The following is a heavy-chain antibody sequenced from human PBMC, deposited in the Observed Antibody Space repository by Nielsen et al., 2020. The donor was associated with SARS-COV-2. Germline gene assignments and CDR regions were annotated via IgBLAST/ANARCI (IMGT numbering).Heavy chain of an antibody. CDR2: ITGSGTST. CDR1: GISFSSYA. CDR3: AKTPDEGRRYLFDY. V-gene: IGHV3-23*01. J-gene: IGHJ4*02. Sequence: GESLKISCAASGISFSSYAMSWVRQAPGKGLEWVSAITGSGTSTYYADSVKGRFTISRDNSKNTLYLQMNSLRAEDTAVYYCAKTPDEGRRYLFDYWGQGTLVTVSS. D-gene: IGHD1-1*01.